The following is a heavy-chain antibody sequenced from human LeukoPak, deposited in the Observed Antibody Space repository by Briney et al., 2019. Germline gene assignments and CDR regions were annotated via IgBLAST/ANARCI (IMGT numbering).Heavy chain of an antibody. CDR3: ARGPPPSTVTPGRGWFDP. D-gene: IGHD4-17*01. CDR1: GGSFSGYY. Sequence: PSETLSLTCAVYGGSFSGYYWSWIRQPPGKGLEWIGEINHSGSTNYTPSLKSRVTISVDTSKNQFSLKLSSVTAADTAVYYCARGPPPSTVTPGRGWFDPWGQGTLVTVSS. V-gene: IGHV4-34*01. CDR2: INHSGST. J-gene: IGHJ5*02.